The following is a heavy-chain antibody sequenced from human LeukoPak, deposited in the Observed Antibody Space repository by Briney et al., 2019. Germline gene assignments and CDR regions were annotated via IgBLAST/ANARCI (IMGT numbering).Heavy chain of an antibody. J-gene: IGHJ4*02. D-gene: IGHD3-22*01. Sequence: PGGSLRLSCAASGFTFSSYWMHWVRQAPGKGLVWVSRINTDGSSTTYADSVKGRFTISRDNAKNTLYPQMNSLRAEDTAVYYCARVATYYDSSGYNSGYFDYWGQGTLVTVSS. CDR1: GFTFSSYW. V-gene: IGHV3-74*01. CDR3: ARVATYYDSSGYNSGYFDY. CDR2: INTDGSST.